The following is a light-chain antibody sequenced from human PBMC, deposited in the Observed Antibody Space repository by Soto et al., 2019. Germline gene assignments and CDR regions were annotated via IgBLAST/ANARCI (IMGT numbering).Light chain of an antibody. CDR3: SSYAGSNIVV. J-gene: IGLJ2*01. V-gene: IGLV2-8*01. Sequence: QSALTQPPSASGSPGQSVTISCTGTSSDVGGYNFVSWYQQHPGKAPKLMIYEVSEWPSGVPDRFSGSKSGNTASLTVSGVRAEDEADYYCSSYAGSNIVVFGGGTKLTVL. CDR1: SSDVGGYNF. CDR2: EVS.